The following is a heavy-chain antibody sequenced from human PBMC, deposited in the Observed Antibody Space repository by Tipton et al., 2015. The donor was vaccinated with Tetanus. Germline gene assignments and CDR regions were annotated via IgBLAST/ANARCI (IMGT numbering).Heavy chain of an antibody. CDR3: ARGGDITMIVGGAFDI. V-gene: IGHV1-46*01. CDR2: INPSGGST. D-gene: IGHD3-22*01. Sequence: QMQLVQSGAEVKKPGASVKVSCKASGYTFTSYYMHWVRQAPGQGLEWMGIINPSGGSTSYAQKFQGRVTMTRDTYTSTVYMELSSLRSEDTAVYYCARGGDITMIVGGAFDIWGQGTMVTVSS. J-gene: IGHJ3*02. CDR1: GYTFTSYY.